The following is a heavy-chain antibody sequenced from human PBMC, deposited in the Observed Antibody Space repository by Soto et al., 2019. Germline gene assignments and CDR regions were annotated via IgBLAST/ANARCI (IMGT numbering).Heavy chain of an antibody. J-gene: IGHJ4*02. D-gene: IGHD2-21*02. Sequence: GGSLRLYCAASGFTFSSYGMHCVRQAPGKGPEWVAVISYDGSNKYYADSVKGRFTISRDNSKNTLYLQMNSLRAEDTAVYYCAKDKVPVVVTAPFDYWGQGTLVTVSS. CDR2: ISYDGSNK. CDR1: GFTFSSYG. CDR3: AKDKVPVVVTAPFDY. V-gene: IGHV3-30*18.